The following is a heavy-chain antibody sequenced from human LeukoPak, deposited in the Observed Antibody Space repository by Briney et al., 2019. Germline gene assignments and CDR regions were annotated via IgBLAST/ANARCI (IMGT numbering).Heavy chain of an antibody. D-gene: IGHD3-9*01. CDR3: AREGPIHYGMDV. CDR1: GGTFSSYA. V-gene: IGHV1-69*04. Sequence: GASVKVSCKASGGTFSSYAISWVRQAPGQGLEWMGRIIPILGIANYAQKFQGRVTITADKSTSTAYMELSSLRSEDTAVYYCAREGPIHYGMDVWGQGTTVTVSS. J-gene: IGHJ6*02. CDR2: IIPILGIA.